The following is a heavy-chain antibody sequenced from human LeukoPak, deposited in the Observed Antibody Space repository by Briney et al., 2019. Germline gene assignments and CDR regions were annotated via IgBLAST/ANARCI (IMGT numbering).Heavy chain of an antibody. CDR1: GFTFSSYS. V-gene: IGHV3-21*01. Sequence: PGGSLRLSCAASGFTFSSYSMNWVRQAPGKGLEWVSSISSSSSYIYYADSVKGRFTISRDNAKNSLYLQMNSLRAEDTAVYYCARAPGSSRNWFDPWGQGTLVTVSS. CDR2: ISSSSSYI. J-gene: IGHJ5*02. D-gene: IGHD6-13*01. CDR3: ARAPGSSRNWFDP.